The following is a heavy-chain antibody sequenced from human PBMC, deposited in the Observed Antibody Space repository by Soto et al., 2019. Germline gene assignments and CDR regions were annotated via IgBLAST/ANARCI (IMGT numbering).Heavy chain of an antibody. J-gene: IGHJ6*02. CDR1: GFTFDTYG. CDR3: AKGARVGATKTYYYGMDV. Sequence: EVQLLESGGGLVQPGGSLRLSCAASGFTFDTYGMSWVRQAPGKGLEWVSGISGSGGGTYYADSVKGRFTVSRDNCKNSQYLQMNSLRAEDTAVYYCAKGARVGATKTYYYGMDVWGQGTTVTVSS. D-gene: IGHD1-26*01. CDR2: ISGSGGGT. V-gene: IGHV3-23*01.